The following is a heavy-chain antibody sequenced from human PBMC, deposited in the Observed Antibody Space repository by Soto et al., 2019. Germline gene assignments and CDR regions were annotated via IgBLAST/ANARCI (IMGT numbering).Heavy chain of an antibody. V-gene: IGHV3-30*04. CDR3: ARDSTYYDVSGYQSALDL. Sequence: QVQLVESGGGVVQPGRSLRLSCAASGFTLRSHAMHWVRQTPGKGLEWVAVISYDRKNEYYSDSVKGRFTISGDNSNNTLYLQMSSLRTEDTAIYYCARDSTYYDVSGYQSALDLWGQGTMVTVSS. D-gene: IGHD3-22*01. CDR2: ISYDRKNE. CDR1: GFTLRSHA. J-gene: IGHJ3*01.